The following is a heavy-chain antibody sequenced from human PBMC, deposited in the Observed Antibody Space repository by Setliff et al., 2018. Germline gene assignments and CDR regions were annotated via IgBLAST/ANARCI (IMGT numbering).Heavy chain of an antibody. V-gene: IGHV3-7*01. D-gene: IGHD2-8*01. CDR1: GFTFSSHS. CDR2: IMQDGGAQ. CDR3: LMIVLR. J-gene: IGHJ3*01. Sequence: PGGSLRLSCAGSGFTFSSHSMSWVRQAPGKGLEWVANIMQDGGAQYYLDSVKGRFTVSRDNARNTLYLQMNSLRAEDTAVYYCLMIVLRWGQGTMVTVSS.